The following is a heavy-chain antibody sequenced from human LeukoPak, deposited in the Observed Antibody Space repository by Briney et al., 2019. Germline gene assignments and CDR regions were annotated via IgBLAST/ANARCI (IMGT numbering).Heavy chain of an antibody. CDR1: GFSLSSCW. V-gene: IGHV3-74*01. CDR2: INTDGSST. J-gene: IGHJ4*02. Sequence: PGGSLRLPCAAAGFSLSSCWMHWVRQAPGKGLLWVSRINTDGSSTSYADSVKGRFTISRDNAKNTLYLQMNSLRAEDTAVYYCASDILLVPHSWGQGTLVTVSS. CDR3: ASDILLVPHS. D-gene: IGHD2-8*02.